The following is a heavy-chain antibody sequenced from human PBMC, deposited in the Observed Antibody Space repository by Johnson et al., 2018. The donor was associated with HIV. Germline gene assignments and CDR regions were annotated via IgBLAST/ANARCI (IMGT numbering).Heavy chain of an antibody. Sequence: VQLVESGGGVVRPGGSLRLSCAASGFTFDDYGMSWVRQAPGKGLEWVSGINWNSGSIGYADSVKGRFIISRDNSRNTLYLQMNSLTVEDTALYYCAKDRIRAVAGIPDAFDIWGQGTMVIVSS. J-gene: IGHJ3*02. CDR3: AKDRIRAVAGIPDAFDI. D-gene: IGHD6-19*01. CDR1: GFTFDDYG. CDR2: INWNSGSI. V-gene: IGHV3-20*04.